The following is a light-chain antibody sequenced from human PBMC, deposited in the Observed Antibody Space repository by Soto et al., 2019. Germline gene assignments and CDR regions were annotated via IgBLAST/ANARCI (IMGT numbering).Light chain of an antibody. CDR3: AAWDDSLNGYYV. V-gene: IGLV1-44*01. J-gene: IGLJ1*01. CDR2: SNS. CDR1: SSNIGTNT. Sequence: QSVLTQPPSASGTPGQRVTISCSGSSSNIGTNTVNWYQQLPGTAPKLLIYSNSYRPSGVPDRFSGSKSGTSAFLAISGLQSEDEADYYCAAWDDSLNGYYVFGTGTKLTVL.